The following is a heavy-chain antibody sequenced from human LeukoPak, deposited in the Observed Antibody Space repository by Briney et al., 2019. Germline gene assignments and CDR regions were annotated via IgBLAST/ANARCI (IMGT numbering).Heavy chain of an antibody. V-gene: IGHV1-2*02. J-gene: IGHJ6*02. CDR2: INPNSGGT. CDR1: GYTFTGYY. D-gene: IGHD3-16*01. CDR3: ARPYQLGDSYYYGMDV. Sequence: ASVKVSCKASGYTFTGYYMHWVRQAPGQGLEWMGWINPNSGGTNYAQKFQGRVTMTRDTSISTAYMELSRLRSDDTAVYYCARPYQLGDSYYYGMDVWGQGTTVTVSS.